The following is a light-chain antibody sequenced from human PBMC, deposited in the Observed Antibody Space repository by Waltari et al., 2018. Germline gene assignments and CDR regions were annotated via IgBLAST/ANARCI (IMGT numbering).Light chain of an antibody. Sequence: QSVLTQPPSLSGAPGQRVTISCAGNSSNIGAGFHIHWYQQFPGSAPRLLISVNNNRPSGVPDRFSASKSGTSASLAVSGLQAQDEADYYCQSYDISLSAYVFGGGTKLTVL. V-gene: IGLV1-40*01. CDR2: VNN. CDR1: SSNIGAGFH. CDR3: QSYDISLSAYV. J-gene: IGLJ3*02.